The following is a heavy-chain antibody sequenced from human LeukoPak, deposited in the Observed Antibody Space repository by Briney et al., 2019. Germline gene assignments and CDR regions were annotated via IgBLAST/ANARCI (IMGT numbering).Heavy chain of an antibody. J-gene: IGHJ6*04. CDR1: GGSVSSGSYY. D-gene: IGHD6-13*01. CDR3: ARGEQQLDSHYYYGMDV. Sequence: SETLSLTCTVSGGSVSSGSYYWSWIRQPPGKGLEWIGYIYYSGSTNYNPSLKSRVTISVDTSKNQFSLKLSSVTAADTAVYYCARGEQQLDSHYYYGMDVWGKGTTVTVSS. CDR2: IYYSGST. V-gene: IGHV4-61*01.